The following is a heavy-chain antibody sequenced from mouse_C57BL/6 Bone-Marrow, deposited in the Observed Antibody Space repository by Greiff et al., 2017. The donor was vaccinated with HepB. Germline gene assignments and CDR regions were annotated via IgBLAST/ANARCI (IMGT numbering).Heavy chain of an antibody. Sequence: VQLQQSVAELVRPGASVKLSCTASGFNIKNTYMHWVKQRPEQGLEWIGRIDPANGNTKYAPKFQGKATITADTSSNTAYLQLSSLTSEDTAIYYCARSEFGTTVVATDYFDYWGQGTTLTVSS. J-gene: IGHJ2*01. V-gene: IGHV14-3*01. CDR1: GFNIKNTY. CDR2: IDPANGNT. CDR3: ARSEFGTTVVATDYFDY. D-gene: IGHD1-1*01.